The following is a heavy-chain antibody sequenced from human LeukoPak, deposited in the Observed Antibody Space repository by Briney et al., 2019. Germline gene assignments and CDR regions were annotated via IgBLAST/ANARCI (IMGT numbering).Heavy chain of an antibody. CDR3: ARESSAWGFDY. Sequence: QSGGSLRLSCAASGFTFSSYAMHWVRQAPGKGLEWVAFIHYDGSNNYYADSVKGRFTISRDNAKNSLYLQMNSLRAEDTAVYYCARESSAWGFDYWGQGTLVTVSS. CDR2: IHYDGSNN. V-gene: IGHV3-30*02. CDR1: GFTFSSYA. D-gene: IGHD3-16*01. J-gene: IGHJ4*02.